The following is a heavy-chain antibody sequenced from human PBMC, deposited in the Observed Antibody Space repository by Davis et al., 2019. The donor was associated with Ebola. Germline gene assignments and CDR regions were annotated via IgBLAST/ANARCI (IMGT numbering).Heavy chain of an antibody. V-gene: IGHV1-46*01. Sequence: ASVQVSCKASGYTFTSYYMHWVRQAPGHGLEWMGIINPSGGTTSHAQKFQGRVTMTRDTSTSTVYMELSGLRSDDTAVYYCARNRAGGDWLTSSYFDYWGQGTLVTVSS. CDR2: INPSGGTT. CDR3: ARNRAGGDWLTSSYFDY. J-gene: IGHJ4*02. D-gene: IGHD3/OR15-3a*01. CDR1: GYTFTSYY.